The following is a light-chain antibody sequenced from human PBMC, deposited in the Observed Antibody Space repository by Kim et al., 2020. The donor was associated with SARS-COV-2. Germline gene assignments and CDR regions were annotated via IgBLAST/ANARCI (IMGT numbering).Light chain of an antibody. J-gene: IGLJ1*01. CDR1: KMGDKY. V-gene: IGLV3-1*01. CDR2: QNN. CDR3: QAWDSSTGV. Sequence: PGQTSSITGSGDKMGDKYAYWYQQKPGQSPVVVIYQNNKRPSGIPERFSGSNSGNTATLTISGAQAMDEADYYCQAWDSSTGVFGTGTKVTVL.